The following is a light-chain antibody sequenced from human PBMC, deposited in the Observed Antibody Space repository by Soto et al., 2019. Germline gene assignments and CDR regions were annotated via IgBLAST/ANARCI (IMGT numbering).Light chain of an antibody. CDR1: QSVSSNY. V-gene: IGKV3-20*01. J-gene: IGKJ1*01. CDR2: DTS. Sequence: EIVLTQSPGTLSLSPGERATLSCRASQSVSSNYLAWYQQKPGQAPRLLIYDTSSRATGIPDRFSGSGSGTDFTLTISRLEPEDFAVYYCQQYDSPWTFGQGTKVEIK. CDR3: QQYDSPWT.